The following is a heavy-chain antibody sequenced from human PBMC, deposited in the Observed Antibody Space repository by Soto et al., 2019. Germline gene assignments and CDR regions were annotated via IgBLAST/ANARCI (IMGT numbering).Heavy chain of an antibody. Sequence: GGSLRLSCAASGFTFSSYAMHWVRQAPGKGLEWVAVISYDGSNKYYADSVKGRFTISRDNAKNSLYLQMNSLRAEDTAVYYCARDDGLGLAPYYGMDVWGQGTTVTVSS. V-gene: IGHV3-30-3*01. CDR3: ARDDGLGLAPYYGMDV. CDR2: ISYDGSNK. D-gene: IGHD3-10*01. CDR1: GFTFSSYA. J-gene: IGHJ6*02.